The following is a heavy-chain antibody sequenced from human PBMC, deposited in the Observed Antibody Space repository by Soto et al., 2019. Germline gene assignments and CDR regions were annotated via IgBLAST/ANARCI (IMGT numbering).Heavy chain of an antibody. CDR1: GLTFSSYG. Sequence: PGGSMRLSCAASGLTFSSYGMHWVRQAPGKGLEWVAVIWYDGSNKYYADSVKGRFTISRDNSKNTLYLQMNSLRAEDTAVYYCASSYSPQKPRRLRNYYYMDVWGKGTTVTVSS. J-gene: IGHJ6*03. CDR2: IWYDGSNK. CDR3: ASSYSPQKPRRLRNYYYMDV. D-gene: IGHD4-4*01. V-gene: IGHV3-33*01.